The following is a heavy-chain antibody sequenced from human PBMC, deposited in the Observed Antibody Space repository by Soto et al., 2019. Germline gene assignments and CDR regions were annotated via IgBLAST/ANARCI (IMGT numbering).Heavy chain of an antibody. Sequence: SQTLSLTCAISGDSVSSNSSAWNWIRQSPSRGLEWLGRTYYRSKWYNDYAVSVKSRITINPDTSKNQFSLQLNSVTPEDTAVYYCARDLSSSSDYYYYGMDVWGQGTTVTVSS. D-gene: IGHD6-6*01. CDR3: ARDLSSSSDYYYYGMDV. V-gene: IGHV6-1*01. CDR2: TYYRSKWYN. CDR1: GDSVSSNSSA. J-gene: IGHJ6*02.